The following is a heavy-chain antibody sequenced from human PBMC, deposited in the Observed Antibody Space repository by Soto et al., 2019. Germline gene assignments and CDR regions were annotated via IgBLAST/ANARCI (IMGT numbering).Heavy chain of an antibody. V-gene: IGHV4-34*01. D-gene: IGHD3-16*01. J-gene: IGHJ4*02. Sequence: PSETLSLTCAVSGGSFRGYFWSWIRQSSDKGLEWIGEINDSGSTYYNPSFKSRLTISVDTSKSQISLTLTSVTAADSAVYYCQGGDFWGQGTRVTVSS. CDR3: QGGDF. CDR2: INDSGST. CDR1: GGSFRGYF.